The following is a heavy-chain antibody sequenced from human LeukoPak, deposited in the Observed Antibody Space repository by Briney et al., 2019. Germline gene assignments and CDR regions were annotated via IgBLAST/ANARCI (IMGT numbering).Heavy chain of an antibody. Sequence: SETLSLTCTVSRGSISGSIRSYYWSWLRQPPGKGLEWIGYVSSSGSVNDNPSLKSRVTISVDTSKNQFFLNLSSVSAADTAVYYCARIPLGYSGAYYFDYWGQGTLVTVSP. V-gene: IGHV4-4*09. J-gene: IGHJ4*02. D-gene: IGHD5-12*01. CDR3: ARIPLGYSGAYYFDY. CDR1: RGSISGSIRSYY. CDR2: VSSSGSV.